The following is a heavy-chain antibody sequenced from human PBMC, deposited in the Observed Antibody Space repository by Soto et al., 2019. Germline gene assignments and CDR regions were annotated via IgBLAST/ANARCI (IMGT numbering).Heavy chain of an antibody. CDR3: ACSMVRGLLPSPWYFEL. CDR1: GGTFSSYA. CDR2: IIPIFGTA. V-gene: IGHV1-69*01. D-gene: IGHD3-10*01. J-gene: IGHJ2*01. Sequence: QVQLVQSGAEVKKPGSSVKVSCKASGGTFSSYAISWVRQAPGQGLEWMGGIIPIFGTANYAQKFQGRVTIPADESASTAYMELSSMGSEDTAVYYCACSMVRGLLPSPWYFELWGRGTLVTVSS.